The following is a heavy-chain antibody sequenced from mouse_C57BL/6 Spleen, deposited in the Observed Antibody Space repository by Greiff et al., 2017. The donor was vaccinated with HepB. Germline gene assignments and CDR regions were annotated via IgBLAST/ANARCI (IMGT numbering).Heavy chain of an antibody. D-gene: IGHD2-4*01. CDR1: GYAFSSSW. V-gene: IGHV1-82*01. CDR2: IYPGDGDT. Sequence: QVQLKESGPELVKPGASVKISCKASGYAFSSSWMNWVKQRPGKGLEWIGRIYPGDGDTNYNGKFKGKATLTADKSSSTAYMQLSSLTSEDSAVYFCARDYDEGGYWYFDVWGTGTTVTVSS. CDR3: ARDYDEGGYWYFDV. J-gene: IGHJ1*03.